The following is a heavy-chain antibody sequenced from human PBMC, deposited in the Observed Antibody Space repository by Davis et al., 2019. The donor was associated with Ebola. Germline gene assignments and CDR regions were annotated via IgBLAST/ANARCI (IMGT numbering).Heavy chain of an antibody. D-gene: IGHD3-22*01. V-gene: IGHV3-66*01. CDR3: ASLSGYYPL. J-gene: IGHJ4*02. Sequence: GESLKISCAASGFTFSSYAMSWVRQAPGKVLEWVSVIYSGGSTYYADSVKGRFTISRDNSKNTLYLQMNSLRAEDTAVYYCASLSGYYPLWGQGTLVTVSS. CDR2: IYSGGST. CDR1: GFTFSSYA.